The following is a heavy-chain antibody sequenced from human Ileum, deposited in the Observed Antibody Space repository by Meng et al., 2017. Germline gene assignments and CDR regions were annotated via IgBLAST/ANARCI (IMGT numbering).Heavy chain of an antibody. CDR3: ARGGVAARLGT. D-gene: IGHD6-6*01. CDR1: GGSFSGYY. J-gene: IGHJ1*01. Sequence: QVQLQQWGAGLLKPSETLSLTCAANGGSFSGYYWSWIRQPPGKGLEWIGEISHSGSTHYNPSLKSRLTISVDTSNNQFSLKLNSVTAADTAVYYCARGGVAARLGTWSQGTLVTVSS. V-gene: IGHV4-34*02. CDR2: ISHSGST.